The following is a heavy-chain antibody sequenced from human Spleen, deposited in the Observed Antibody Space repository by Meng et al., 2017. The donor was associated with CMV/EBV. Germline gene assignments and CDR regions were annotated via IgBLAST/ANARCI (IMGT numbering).Heavy chain of an antibody. CDR2: ISYDGNDK. CDR3: ARAIHDYGDEYGY. Sequence: GESLKISCAASGFTFTTFSVHWVRQAPGKGLEWVADISYDGNDKYYADSVKGRFTISRDNSKNTLYLQMNSLRAEDTAVYYCARAIHDYGDEYGYWGQGTLVTVSS. J-gene: IGHJ4*02. V-gene: IGHV3-30*14. D-gene: IGHD4-17*01. CDR1: GFTFTTFS.